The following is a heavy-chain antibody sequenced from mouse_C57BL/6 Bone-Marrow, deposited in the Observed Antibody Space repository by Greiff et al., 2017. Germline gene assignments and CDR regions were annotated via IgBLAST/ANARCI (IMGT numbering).Heavy chain of an antibody. CDR2: IDPSDSYT. Sequence: VKLQQPGAELVMPGASVKLSCKASGYTFTSYWMHWVKQRPGQGLEWIGEIDPSDSYTNYNQKFKGKSTLTVDKSSSTAYMQLSSLTSEDSAVYYCARGGFPYSFDYWGQGTTLTVSS. CDR3: ARGGFPYSFDY. V-gene: IGHV1-69*01. CDR1: GYTFTSYW. J-gene: IGHJ2*01.